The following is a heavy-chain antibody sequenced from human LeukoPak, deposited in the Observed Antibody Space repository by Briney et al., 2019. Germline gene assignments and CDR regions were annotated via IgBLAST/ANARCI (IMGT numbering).Heavy chain of an antibody. CDR1: GFTFSRFW. CDR2: IKEDGSEK. J-gene: IGHJ4*02. V-gene: IGHV3-7*05. Sequence: PGGSLRLSCAASGFTFSRFWMSWVRQGPGKGLEWVANIKEDGSEKYYVDSVKGRFTISRDNAKNSLYLQMNSLRAEDTAVYYCARDPAGRYYFDYWGQGTLVTVSS. CDR3: ARDPAGRYYFDY.